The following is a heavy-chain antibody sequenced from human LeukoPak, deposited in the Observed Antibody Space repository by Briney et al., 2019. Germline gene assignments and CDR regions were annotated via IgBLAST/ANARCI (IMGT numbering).Heavy chain of an antibody. CDR3: ARDTIAVAGTFLY. Sequence: GGSLRLSCAASGFTFSSYSMNWVRQAPGKGLEWVSYFRSSNSTIYYADSVKGRFTISRDNAKNSLYLQMNSLRAEDTAVYYCARDTIAVAGTFLYWGQGTLVTVSS. CDR2: FRSSNSTI. CDR1: GFTFSSYS. V-gene: IGHV3-48*04. D-gene: IGHD6-19*01. J-gene: IGHJ4*02.